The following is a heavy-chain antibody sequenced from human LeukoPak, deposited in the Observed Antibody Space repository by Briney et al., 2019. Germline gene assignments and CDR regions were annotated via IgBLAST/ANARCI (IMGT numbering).Heavy chain of an antibody. CDR1: GGSISSYY. J-gene: IGHJ6*03. CDR3: VRQGCHDFWSGLTHYYYYYMDV. V-gene: IGHV4-59*08. D-gene: IGHD3-3*01. CDR2: IYYSGST. Sequence: PSETLSLTCTVSGGSISSYYWSWIRQIPGKGLENIAFIYYSGSTKYKSSLESRLTISLDTSKNQISLKLSSVTAADTAVYYCVRQGCHDFWSGLTHYYYYYMDVWGKGTAVTVSS.